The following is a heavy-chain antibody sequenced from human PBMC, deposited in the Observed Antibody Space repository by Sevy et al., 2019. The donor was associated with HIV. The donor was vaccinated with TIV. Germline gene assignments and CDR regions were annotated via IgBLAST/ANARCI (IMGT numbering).Heavy chain of an antibody. V-gene: IGHV4-39*01. J-gene: IGHJ4*02. CDR2: ISYSAST. Sequence: SETLSLTCTVSGGSISSSSYYWGWIRQPPGKGLEWIGSISYSASTHYTPSLKSRVTISVDTSKNQFSLMLTSVTAADTAVYYCARHLRGDYVVVAIDYWGPGTLVTVSS. D-gene: IGHD2-15*01. CDR3: ARHLRGDYVVVAIDY. CDR1: GGSISSSSYY.